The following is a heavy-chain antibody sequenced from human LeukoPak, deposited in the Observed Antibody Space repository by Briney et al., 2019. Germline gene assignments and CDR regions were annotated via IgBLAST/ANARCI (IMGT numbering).Heavy chain of an antibody. V-gene: IGHV4-4*07. J-gene: IGHJ5*02. Sequence: SETLSLTCTVSGGSISSYYWSWIRQPAGKGLEWIGRIYTSGNTNYNPSLKSRVTMSVDTSKNQFSLKLSSVTAADTAVYYCARVVNTGPAASSAGDWFDPWGQGTLVTVSS. CDR3: ARVVNTGPAASSAGDWFDP. CDR2: IYTSGNT. CDR1: GGSISSYY. D-gene: IGHD2-2*01.